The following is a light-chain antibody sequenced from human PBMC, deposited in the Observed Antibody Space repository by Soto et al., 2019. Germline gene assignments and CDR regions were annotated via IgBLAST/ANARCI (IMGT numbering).Light chain of an antibody. J-gene: IGKJ1*01. CDR2: VAS. CDR1: QTISTS. CDR3: QQSYSPLRT. V-gene: IGKV1-39*01. Sequence: DIQMTQSPTSLSASVGDRVTITCRASQTISTSLNWYQQKAGKAPKLLIYVASSLESGVPSRFSGSGSGTDFTLTISSLQPEDVATYYCQQSYSPLRTFGQGTKVEIK.